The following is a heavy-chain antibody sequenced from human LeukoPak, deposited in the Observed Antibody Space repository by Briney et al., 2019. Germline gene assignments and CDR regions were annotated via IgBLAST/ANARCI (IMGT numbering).Heavy chain of an antibody. D-gene: IGHD4-17*01. V-gene: IGHV1-24*01. CDR2: FDPEDGET. CDR3: ATVRVTTVTTGFWDNLKGYAFDI. Sequence: GASVKVSCKVSGYTLTELSMHWVRQAPGKGLEWMGGFDPEDGETIYAQKFQGRVTMTEDTSTDTAYMELSSLRSEDTAVYYCATVRVTTVTTGFWDNLKGYAFDIWGQGTMVTVSS. CDR1: GYTLTELS. J-gene: IGHJ3*02.